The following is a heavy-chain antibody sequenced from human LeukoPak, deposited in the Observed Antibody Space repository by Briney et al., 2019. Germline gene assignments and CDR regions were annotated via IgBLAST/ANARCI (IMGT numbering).Heavy chain of an antibody. CDR1: GGSISSGDYY. J-gene: IGHJ4*02. V-gene: IGHV4-30-4*08. CDR3: ARWAYYDFWSGSIDY. CDR2: IYYSGST. Sequence: SETLSLTCTVSGGSISSGDYYWSWIRQPPGKGPEWIGYIYYSGSTYYNPSLKSRVTISVDTSKNQFSLKLSSVTAADTAVYYCARWAYYDFWSGSIDYWGQGTLVTVSS. D-gene: IGHD3-3*01.